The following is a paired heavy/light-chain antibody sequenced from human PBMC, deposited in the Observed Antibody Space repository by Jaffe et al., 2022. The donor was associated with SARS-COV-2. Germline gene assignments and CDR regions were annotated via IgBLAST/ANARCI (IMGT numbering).Heavy chain of an antibody. CDR2: ISAYNGNT. CDR3: ARAGDYDFWSGYYRGYYYGMDV. D-gene: IGHD3-3*01. Sequence: QVQLVQSGAEVKKPGASVKVSCKASGYTFTSYGISWVRQAPGQGLEWMGWISAYNGNTNYAQKLQGRVTMTTDTSTSTAYMELRSLRSDDTAVYYCARAGDYDFWSGYYRGYYYGMDVWGQGTTVTVSS. CDR1: GYTFTSYG. V-gene: IGHV1-18*01. J-gene: IGHJ6*02.
Light chain of an antibody. CDR3: AAWDDSLSGL. V-gene: IGLV1-47*01. J-gene: IGLJ3*02. Sequence: QSVLTQPPSASGTPGQRVTISCSGSSSNIGSNYVYWYQQLPGTAPKLLIYRNNQRPSGVPDRFSGSKSGTSASLAISGLRSEDEADYYCAAWDDSLSGLFGGGTKLTVL. CDR1: SSNIGSNY. CDR2: RNN.